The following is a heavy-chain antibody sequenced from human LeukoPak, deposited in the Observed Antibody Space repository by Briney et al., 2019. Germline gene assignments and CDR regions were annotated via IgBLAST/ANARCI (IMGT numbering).Heavy chain of an antibody. Sequence: ASVKVSCKASGYTFTSYDINWVRQATGQGLEWMGWTNPNSGNTGYAQKFQGRVTMTRNTSISTAYMELSSLRSEDTAVYYCARKRIAAPGWFDPWGQGTLVTVSS. V-gene: IGHV1-8*01. CDR3: ARKRIAAPGWFDP. CDR1: GYTFTSYD. J-gene: IGHJ5*02. CDR2: TNPNSGNT. D-gene: IGHD6-13*01.